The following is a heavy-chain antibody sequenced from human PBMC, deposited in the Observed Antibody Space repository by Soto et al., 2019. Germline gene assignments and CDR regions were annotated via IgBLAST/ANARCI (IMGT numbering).Heavy chain of an antibody. V-gene: IGHV4-34*01. Sequence: SETLSLTCAVYGGSFSGYYWSWIRQPPGKGLEWIGEINHSGSTNYNPSLKSRVTISVDTPKNQFSLKLSSVTAADTAVYYCARGHFRAGPFDYWGQGTLVTVSS. CDR1: GGSFSGYY. CDR3: ARGHFRAGPFDY. CDR2: INHSGST. J-gene: IGHJ4*02. D-gene: IGHD6-19*01.